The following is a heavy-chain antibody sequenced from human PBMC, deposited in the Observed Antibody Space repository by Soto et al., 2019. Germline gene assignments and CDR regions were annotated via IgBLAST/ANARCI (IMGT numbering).Heavy chain of an antibody. D-gene: IGHD3-10*01. J-gene: IGHJ5*02. CDR1: GYTFTNYG. Sequence: QVQLVQSGAEVKKPGASVKVSCKASGYTFTNYGISWVRQAPEQGLEWMGWISAYNGNTKYAQKLQGRVTMTTDTXTXTXXMELRSLRSDDTAVYYCARGVGSGSYYNQYNWFDPWGQGTLVTVSS. CDR3: ARGVGSGSYYNQYNWFDP. V-gene: IGHV1-18*01. CDR2: ISAYNGNT.